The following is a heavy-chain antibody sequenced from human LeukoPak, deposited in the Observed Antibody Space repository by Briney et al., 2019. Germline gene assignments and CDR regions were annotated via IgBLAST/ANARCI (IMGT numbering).Heavy chain of an antibody. V-gene: IGHV1-46*01. CDR1: GYTFTSYY. CDR3: AKGETVSATWDY. D-gene: IGHD6-19*01. Sequence: GASVKVSCKASGYTFTSYYMHWVRQAPGQGLEWMGIINPNGGSTSYAQKFQGRVTMTRDTSISTAYMELSSLRADDTAVYYCAKGETVSATWDYWGQGTLVTVSS. J-gene: IGHJ4*02. CDR2: INPNGGST.